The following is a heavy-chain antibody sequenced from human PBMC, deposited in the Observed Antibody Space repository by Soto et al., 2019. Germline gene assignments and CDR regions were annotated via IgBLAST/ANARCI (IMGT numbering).Heavy chain of an antibody. CDR1: GFTCSAYW. J-gene: IGHJ6*02. V-gene: IGHV3-7*01. D-gene: IGHD1-20*01. CDR2: IKHDGSEK. Sequence: GWSLRLSCAASGFTCSAYWISWVRQTPGKWLEWVANIKHDGSEKYYVDSVKGRFTISRDNAKNSLFLEMNSLRAEDTAVFYCAIITRGFSMDVWGQGTTVTVTS. CDR3: AIITRGFSMDV.